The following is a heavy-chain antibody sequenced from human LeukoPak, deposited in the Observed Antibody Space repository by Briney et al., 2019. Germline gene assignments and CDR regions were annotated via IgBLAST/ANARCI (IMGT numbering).Heavy chain of an antibody. V-gene: IGHV3-23*01. J-gene: IGHJ4*02. Sequence: GGSLRLSCAASGFTFGTYAMSWVRQAPGKGLEWVSDISGSGGSTYYADSVKGRFTISRDNSKNTLYLQMNSLRAEDTAIYYCAKGNRGTIVVVTPYYFDYWGQGTLVTVSS. CDR3: AKGNRGTIVVVTPYYFDY. CDR1: GFTFGTYA. D-gene: IGHD3-22*01. CDR2: ISGSGGST.